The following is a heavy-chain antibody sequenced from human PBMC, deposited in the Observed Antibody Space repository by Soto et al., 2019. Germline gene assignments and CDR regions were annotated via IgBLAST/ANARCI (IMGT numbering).Heavy chain of an antibody. J-gene: IGHJ5*02. CDR1: GFTFSSYA. Sequence: PGGSLRLFCGASGFTFSSYAMSWVRQAPGKGLEWVAAISGSGGSTYYADSVKGRFTISRDNSKNTLYLQMNSLRAEDTAVYYCANLKTYYYDSSGYRWFDPWGQGTLVTVSS. V-gene: IGHV3-23*01. CDR2: ISGSGGST. D-gene: IGHD3-22*01. CDR3: ANLKTYYYDSSGYRWFDP.